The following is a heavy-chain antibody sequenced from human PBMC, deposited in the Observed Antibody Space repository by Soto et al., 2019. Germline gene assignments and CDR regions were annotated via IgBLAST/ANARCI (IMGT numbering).Heavy chain of an antibody. CDR2: ISYDGSNK. CDR1: GFTFSSYA. Sequence: QVQLVESGGGVVQPGRSLRLSCAASGFTFSSYAMHWVRQAPGKGLEWVAVISYDGSNKYYADSVKGRFTISRDNSKNTLYLQMNSLRAEDTAVYYCAKQGYCGGDCLRYGMDVWGQGTTVTVSS. CDR3: AKQGYCGGDCLRYGMDV. J-gene: IGHJ6*02. D-gene: IGHD2-21*02. V-gene: IGHV3-30-3*01.